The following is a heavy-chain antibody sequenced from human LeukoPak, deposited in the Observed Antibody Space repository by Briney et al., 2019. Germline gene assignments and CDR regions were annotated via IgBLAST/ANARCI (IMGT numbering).Heavy chain of an antibody. CDR3: ATEVLVVVAATTDY. CDR2: FDPEDGET. CDR1: GYTLTELS. D-gene: IGHD2-15*01. V-gene: IGHV1-24*01. Sequence: ASVKVSCKVSGYTLTELSMYWVRQAPGKGLEWMGGFDPEDGETIYAQKFQGRVTMTEDTSTDTAYMELSSLRSEDTAVYYCATEVLVVVAATTDYWGQGTLVTVSS. J-gene: IGHJ4*02.